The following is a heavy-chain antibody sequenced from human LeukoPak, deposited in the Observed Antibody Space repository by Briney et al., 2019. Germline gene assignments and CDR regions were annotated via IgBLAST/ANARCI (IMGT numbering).Heavy chain of an antibody. J-gene: IGHJ4*02. Sequence: SVKVSCKASGYTFTSYGISWVRQAPGQGLEWMGRIIPIFGTANYAQKFQGRVTITTDESTSTAYMELSSLRSEDTAVYYCAREMGSSRKVYYFDYWGQGTLVTVSS. D-gene: IGHD1-26*01. V-gene: IGHV1-69*05. CDR2: IIPIFGTA. CDR1: GYTFTSYG. CDR3: AREMGSSRKVYYFDY.